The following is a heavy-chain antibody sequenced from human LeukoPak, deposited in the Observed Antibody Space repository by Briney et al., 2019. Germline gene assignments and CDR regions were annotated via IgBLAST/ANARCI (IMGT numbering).Heavy chain of an antibody. Sequence: GGSLRLSCAASGFTFSSYSMNWVRQAPGKGLEWVSAISGSGGSTYYADSVKGRFTISRDNSKNTLYLQMNSLRAEDTAVYYCAKGGYYDSNGYYLATYWGQGTLVTVSS. CDR3: AKGGYYDSNGYYLATY. V-gene: IGHV3-23*01. CDR2: ISGSGGST. D-gene: IGHD3-22*01. J-gene: IGHJ4*02. CDR1: GFTFSSYS.